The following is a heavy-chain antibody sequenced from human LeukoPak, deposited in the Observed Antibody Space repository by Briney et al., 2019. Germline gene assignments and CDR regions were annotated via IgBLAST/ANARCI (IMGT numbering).Heavy chain of an antibody. Sequence: PGGSLRLSCAASGFTVSSNYMSWVRQAPGKGLEWVSVIYSGGSTYYADSVKGRFTISRDNSKNTLYLQMNSLRAEDTAVYYCARANYDSSGYYSDYWGQGTLVTVSS. CDR3: ARANYDSSGYYSDY. CDR2: IYSGGST. D-gene: IGHD3-22*01. V-gene: IGHV3-66*01. CDR1: GFTVSSNY. J-gene: IGHJ4*02.